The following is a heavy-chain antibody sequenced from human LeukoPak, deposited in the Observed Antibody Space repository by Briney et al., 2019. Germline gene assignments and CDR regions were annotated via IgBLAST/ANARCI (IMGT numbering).Heavy chain of an antibody. V-gene: IGHV3-30*04. CDR3: AKDPALLWFGEFPSPFDY. CDR1: GFTFSNFA. Sequence: TGGSLRLSCAASGFTFSNFAMHWVRQAPGKGLEWVAIISYDGSNKYYADSVKGRFTISRDNSKNTLYLQMNSLRAEDTAVYYCAKDPALLWFGEFPSPFDYWGQGTLVTVSS. J-gene: IGHJ4*02. D-gene: IGHD3-10*01. CDR2: ISYDGSNK.